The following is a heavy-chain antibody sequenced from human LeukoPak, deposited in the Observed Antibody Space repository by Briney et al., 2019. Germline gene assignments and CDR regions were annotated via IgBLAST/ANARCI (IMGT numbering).Heavy chain of an antibody. CDR3: ARGSIQLWLLFDY. CDR2: IYSGGST. J-gene: IGHJ4*02. Sequence: GGSLRLSCAASGFTFSDYYMSWVRQAPGKGLEWVSVIYSGGSTYYADSVKGRFTISRDNSKNTLYLQMNSLRAEDTAVYYCARGSIQLWLLFDYWGQGTLVTVSS. CDR1: GFTFSDYY. D-gene: IGHD5-18*01. V-gene: IGHV3-66*01.